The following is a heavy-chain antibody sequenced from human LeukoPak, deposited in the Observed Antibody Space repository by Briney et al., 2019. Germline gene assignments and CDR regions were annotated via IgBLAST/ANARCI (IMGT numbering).Heavy chain of an antibody. Sequence: GESLKISRKGSGYSFTSYWIAWVRQMPRKGLEWMGIIYPGDSDTRHSPSFHGQVTISADKSISAAYLQWSSRKASDTAKYYCVRRGYCSGGDCYSAPCDIWGQGTMVTVSS. CDR2: IYPGDSDT. CDR1: GYSFTSYW. J-gene: IGHJ3*02. V-gene: IGHV5-51*01. CDR3: VRRGYCSGGDCYSAPCDI. D-gene: IGHD2-15*01.